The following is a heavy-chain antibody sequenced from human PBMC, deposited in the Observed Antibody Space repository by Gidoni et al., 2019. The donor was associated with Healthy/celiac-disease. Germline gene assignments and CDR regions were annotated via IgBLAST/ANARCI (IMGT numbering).Heavy chain of an antibody. D-gene: IGHD1-7*01. J-gene: IGHJ3*02. Sequence: EVQLVESGGGLVKPGGSLSLSCAASGFTFSSYSMNWVRQAPGKGLEWVSSISSSSSYIYYADSVKGRFTISRDNAKNSLYLQMNSLRAEDTAVYYCARDEGTTNAFDIWGQGTMVTVSS. CDR2: ISSSSSYI. V-gene: IGHV3-21*01. CDR3: ARDEGTTNAFDI. CDR1: GFTFSSYS.